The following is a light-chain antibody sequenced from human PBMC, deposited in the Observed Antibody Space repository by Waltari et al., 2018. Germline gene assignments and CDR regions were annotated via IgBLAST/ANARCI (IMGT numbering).Light chain of an antibody. CDR1: QSVGKY. CDR2: DAS. J-gene: IGKJ1*01. V-gene: IGKV3-20*01. CDR3: QKYVSLPAT. Sequence: LTQSPGTLSLSPGERATLSCRASQSVGKYLAWYQQKPGQAPRLLIYDASTRATGIPDRFSGSGSGTDFSLTISRLEPEDFAVYYCQKYVSLPATFGQGTNVEIK.